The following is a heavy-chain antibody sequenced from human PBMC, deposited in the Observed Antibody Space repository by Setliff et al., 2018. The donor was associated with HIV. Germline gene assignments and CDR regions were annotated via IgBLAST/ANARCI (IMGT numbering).Heavy chain of an antibody. D-gene: IGHD3-10*01. J-gene: IGHJ2*01. CDR1: GYTFTSYG. CDR3: ARDPFGELAGLTLGWYFDL. Sequence: ASVKVSCKASGYTFTSYGISWVRQAPGQGLEWMGWISAYNGNTKYAQKLQGRVTMTTDTSTSTAYMELRSLRSEDTAVYYCARDPFGELAGLTLGWYFDLWGRGTLVTVSS. CDR2: ISAYNGNT. V-gene: IGHV1-18*01.